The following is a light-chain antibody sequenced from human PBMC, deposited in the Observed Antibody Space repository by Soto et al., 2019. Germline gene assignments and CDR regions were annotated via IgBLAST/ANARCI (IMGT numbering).Light chain of an antibody. Sequence: DIQMTQSPSTLSASVGDRVTITCRASQSISTWLAWYQQKPGKAPKLLIYKASSLESGVPSRFSGSRSGTEFTLTISSLQPDDFATYYCQQYNDYSGTFGQGTKVEIK. J-gene: IGKJ1*01. V-gene: IGKV1-5*03. CDR2: KAS. CDR1: QSISTW. CDR3: QQYNDYSGT.